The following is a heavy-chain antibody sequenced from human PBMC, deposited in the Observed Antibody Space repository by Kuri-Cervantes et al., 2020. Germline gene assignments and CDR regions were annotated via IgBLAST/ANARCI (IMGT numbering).Heavy chain of an antibody. CDR2: ISAYNGNT. CDR3: ARVQRRLRGYSGYAV. V-gene: IGHV1-18*01. D-gene: IGHD5-12*01. Sequence: ASVKVSCKASGYTFTTYGINWVRQAPGQGLEWMGWISAYNGNTNYAQKLQGRVTMTTDTSTSTAHMELRSLRSDDTAVYYCARVQRRLRGYSGYAVWGQGTLVTVSS. CDR1: GYTFTTYG. J-gene: IGHJ4*02.